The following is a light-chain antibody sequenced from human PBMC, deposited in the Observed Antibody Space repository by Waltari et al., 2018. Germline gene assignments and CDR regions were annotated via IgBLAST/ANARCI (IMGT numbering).Light chain of an antibody. CDR1: TSGDTY. Sequence: SFDLTQPPSVSVSPGQTASITCSGDTSGDTYASWYQQRPGQAPVLVIYQDTKRPSGIPERFSGSNSGNTATLTISGTQAMDEADYFCQAWDTRTAVFGGGTKLTVL. CDR2: QDT. V-gene: IGLV3-1*01. CDR3: QAWDTRTAV. J-gene: IGLJ2*01.